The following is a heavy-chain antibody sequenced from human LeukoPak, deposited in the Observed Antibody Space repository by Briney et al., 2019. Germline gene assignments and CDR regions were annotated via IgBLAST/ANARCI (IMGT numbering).Heavy chain of an antibody. D-gene: IGHD2-15*01. CDR1: GGSISSYY. CDR2: IYNSGST. J-gene: IGHJ6*03. CDR3: AREEGYFCSGGSCYSYYMDV. V-gene: IGHV4-4*07. Sequence: PSETLSLTCTVSGGSISSYYWSWIRQPAGKGLEWIGRIYNSGSTNYNPSLKSRVTMSVDTSKNQFSLKLSSVTAADTAVYYCAREEGYFCSGGSCYSYYMDVWGKGTTVTISS.